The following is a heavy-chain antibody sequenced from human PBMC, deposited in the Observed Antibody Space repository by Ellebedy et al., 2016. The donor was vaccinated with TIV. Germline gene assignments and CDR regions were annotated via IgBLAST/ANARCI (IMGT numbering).Heavy chain of an antibody. V-gene: IGHV3-66*01. CDR1: GFTVNSYF. J-gene: IGHJ5*02. CDR2: IYKDGGT. D-gene: IGHD4-17*01. CDR3: ARDPGGGGNYGDNWFDP. Sequence: PGGSLRLSCAASGFTVNSYFMSWVRQAPGKGLEWVSIIYKDGGTNYTDSALGRFTISRDNSENTPYLQMDSLRAEDTAVYYCARDPGGGGNYGDNWFDPWGQGTLVTVSS.